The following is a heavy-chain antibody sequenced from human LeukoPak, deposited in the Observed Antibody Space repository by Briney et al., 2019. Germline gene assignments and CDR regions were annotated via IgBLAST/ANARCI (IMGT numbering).Heavy chain of an antibody. CDR1: GGSVNSARYF. V-gene: IGHV4-31*03. CDR2: IYHTGIT. Sequence: PSEPLSLTCSVSGGSVNSARYFWNWIRQLPARGLERIGYIYHTGITYYRASLRSRLSISIDASKNQFSLKLSSVTAADTAVSYCARARLGGYTYGFDYCGEGNLVTVSS. D-gene: IGHD5-18*01. J-gene: IGHJ4*02. CDR3: ARARLGGYTYGFDY.